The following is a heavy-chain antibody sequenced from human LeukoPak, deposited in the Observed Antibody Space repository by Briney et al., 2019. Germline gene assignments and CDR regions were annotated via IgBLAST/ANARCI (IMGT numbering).Heavy chain of an antibody. V-gene: IGHV1-18*01. D-gene: IGHD3-9*01. CDR2: ISGYNGNT. CDR3: ARGHYHILTSQMGWDYYYYGMDV. CDR1: GYIFTSYG. Sequence: ASVKVSCKASGYIFTSYGISWVRQAPGQGLEWMGWISGYNGNTNYAQKLQGRDSMTTDTSTSTANMELRSLRSDDSAVYYCARGHYHILTSQMGWDYYYYGMDVWGQGTTVTVSS. J-gene: IGHJ6*02.